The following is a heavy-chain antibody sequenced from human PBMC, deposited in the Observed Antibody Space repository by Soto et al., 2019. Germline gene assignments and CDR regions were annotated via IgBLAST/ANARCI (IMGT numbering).Heavy chain of an antibody. CDR1: GYTFTSYG. J-gene: IGHJ6*02. CDR3: ARDHEDRYCSGTSCPSGMDV. V-gene: IGHV1-18*01. D-gene: IGHD2-2*01. CDR2: ISAYNGNT. Sequence: ASVKVSCEASGYTFTSYGISWVRQAPGQGLEWMGWISAYNGNTNYAQKLQGRVTMTTDTSTSTAYMELRSLRSDDTAVYYCARDHEDRYCSGTSCPSGMDVWGQGTTVTVSS.